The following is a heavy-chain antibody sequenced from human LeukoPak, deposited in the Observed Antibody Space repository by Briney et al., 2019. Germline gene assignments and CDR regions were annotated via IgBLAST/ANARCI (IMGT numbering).Heavy chain of an antibody. D-gene: IGHD3-22*01. V-gene: IGHV3-23*01. CDR3: AKDLEDSSGYCYVMYY. Sequence: PGGSLRLSCAASGFTFSNYAMSWVRQAPGKGLEWVSAISGSGGSTYYADSVKGRFTISRDNSKNTLYLQMNSLRAEDTAVYYCAKDLEDSSGYCYVMYYWGQGTLVTVSS. CDR1: GFTFSNYA. CDR2: ISGSGGST. J-gene: IGHJ4*02.